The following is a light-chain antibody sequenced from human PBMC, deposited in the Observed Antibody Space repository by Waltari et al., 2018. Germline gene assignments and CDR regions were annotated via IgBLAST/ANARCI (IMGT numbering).Light chain of an antibody. CDR1: QRFGRA. V-gene: IGKV3-20*01. J-gene: IGKJ1*01. CDR2: DTS. Sequence: IVLTQSPGTLALSPGERATLPCRASQRFGRALAWYQQKPGQAPRLLIYDTSTRATGIPDRFSGSGSGTDFSLTISRVEPEDFAVYYCQMYVRLPVTFGQGTKVEVK. CDR3: QMYVRLPVT.